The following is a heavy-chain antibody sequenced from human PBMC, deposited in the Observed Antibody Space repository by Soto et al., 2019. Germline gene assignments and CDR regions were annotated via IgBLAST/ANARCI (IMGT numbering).Heavy chain of an antibody. D-gene: IGHD6-13*01. CDR2: ISYDGSNK. CDR3: AKDRGKGLADSSSWYGDYYYFDY. J-gene: IGHJ4*02. Sequence: QVQLVESGGGVVQPGRSLRLSCAASGFTFSSYGMHWVRQAPGKGLEWVAVISYDGSNKYYADSVKGRFTISRDNSKNTLYLQMNSLRAEDTAVYYCAKDRGKGLADSSSWYGDYYYFDYWGQGTLVTVSS. V-gene: IGHV3-30*18. CDR1: GFTFSSYG.